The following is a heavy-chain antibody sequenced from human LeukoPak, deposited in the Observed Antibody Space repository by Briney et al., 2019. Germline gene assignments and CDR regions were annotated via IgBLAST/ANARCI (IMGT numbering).Heavy chain of an antibody. D-gene: IGHD1-7*01. V-gene: IGHV1-24*01. CDR2: FDPEDDEI. CDR3: ATETGNFYFYS. CDR1: GYTLTELS. J-gene: IGHJ4*02. Sequence: ASVKVSCKVSGYTLTELSMHWVRQAPGKGLEWLGGFDPEDDEIIYAQRFQGRVTMTEDASTDTAYMELRSLRSEDTAVYYCATETGNFYFYSWGQRTLVTVSS.